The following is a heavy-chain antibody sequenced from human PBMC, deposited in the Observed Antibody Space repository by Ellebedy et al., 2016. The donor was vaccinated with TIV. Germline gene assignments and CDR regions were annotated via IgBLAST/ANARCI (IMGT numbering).Heavy chain of an antibody. V-gene: IGHV1-69*13. Sequence: AASVKVSCKASGGTFTTYAINWVRQAPGHGLEWVGGIVPIFGTPDYAQRFQGRVTITADESASTAYMELSSLRSEDTAVYYCARGGHRYGYYFLDQWGQGTLVTVSS. CDR3: ARGGHRYGYYFLDQ. CDR1: GGTFTTYA. CDR2: IVPIFGTP. D-gene: IGHD5-18*01. J-gene: IGHJ4*02.